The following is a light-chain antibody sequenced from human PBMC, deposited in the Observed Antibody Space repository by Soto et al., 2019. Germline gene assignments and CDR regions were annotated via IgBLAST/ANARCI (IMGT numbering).Light chain of an antibody. CDR1: QSVSSN. CDR3: QQYNKWPPIT. Sequence: EIVMTQSPATLSVSPGERATLSCRASQSVSSNLAWYQQKPGQAPRLLIHGASIRATGIPARFGGSGSRTEFTLTISSLQSEDFAVYYCQQYNKWPPITFGQGTRLEIK. V-gene: IGKV3-15*01. CDR2: GAS. J-gene: IGKJ5*01.